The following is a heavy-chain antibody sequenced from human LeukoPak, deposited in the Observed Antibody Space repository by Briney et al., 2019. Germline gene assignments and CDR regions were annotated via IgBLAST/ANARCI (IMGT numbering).Heavy chain of an antibody. CDR1: GSSFTSYW. CDR2: IYPGVSDT. V-gene: IGHV5-51*01. D-gene: IGHD5-18*01. CDR3: ARLVQLWFASDY. Sequence: GASLKISCKGSGSSFTSYWIGWVRQMPGKGLEWMGIIYPGVSDTRYSPSFQGQVTISADKSISTAYLQWSSLKASDTAMYYCARLVQLWFASDYWGQGTLVTVSS. J-gene: IGHJ4*02.